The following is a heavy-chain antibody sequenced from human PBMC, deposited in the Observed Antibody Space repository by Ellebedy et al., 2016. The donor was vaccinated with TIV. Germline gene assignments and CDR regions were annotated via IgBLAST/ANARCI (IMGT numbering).Heavy chain of an antibody. CDR2: IYYSGST. J-gene: IGHJ5*02. CDR1: TGSISRNY. D-gene: IGHD2/OR15-2a*01. Sequence: SETLSLTCSVSTGSISRNYWSWIRQPPGKGLEWIGYIYYSGSTNYNPSLKGRVTISVDTSKNQFSLKLNSVTAADTAVYYCARGISTMNPWGQGTLVTVSS. CDR3: ARGISTMNP. V-gene: IGHV4-59*01.